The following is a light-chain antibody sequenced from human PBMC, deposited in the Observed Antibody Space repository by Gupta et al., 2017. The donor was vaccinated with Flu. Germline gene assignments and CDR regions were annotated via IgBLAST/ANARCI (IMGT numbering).Light chain of an antibody. CDR3: SSYTSTSTFYV. Sequence: SALTQPASVSRSPWQSITISCSGTSNDVGRSDSVSWYQQSPGKAPKLLIYDVSSRPSGVSSRFSGSKSGNSASLTISGLQAEDETDYFCSSYTSTSTFYVFGTGTKVTVL. V-gene: IGLV2-14*03. CDR1: SNDVGRSDS. CDR2: DVS. J-gene: IGLJ1*01.